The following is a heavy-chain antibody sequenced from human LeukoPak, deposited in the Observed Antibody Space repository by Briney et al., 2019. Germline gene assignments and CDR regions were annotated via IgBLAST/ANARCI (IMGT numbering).Heavy chain of an antibody. CDR1: GFTVSNHY. D-gene: IGHD1-26*01. J-gene: IGHJ4*02. CDR2: IYSGGGT. V-gene: IGHV3-53*01. Sequence: GGSLRLSCAASGFTVSNHYMNWVRQAPGKGLEWVSVIYSGGGTHYTDSVKGRLTISRDNSKNTLFLQMNNLRAEDTALYYCARGQVVGATDYFDYWGQGTPVTVAS. CDR3: ARGQVVGATDYFDY.